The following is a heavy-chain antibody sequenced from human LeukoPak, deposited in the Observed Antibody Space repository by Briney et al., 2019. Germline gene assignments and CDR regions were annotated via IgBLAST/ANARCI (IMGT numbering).Heavy chain of an antibody. CDR1: GYTFASFG. CDR3: ARDGYRLSGYFYYMDV. CDR2: INTRNGDT. Sequence: ASVKVSCKASGYTFASFGITWVRQAPGQGLEWMGWINTRNGDTNYAQKLQGRVTMTTGTSTSTAYMELRSLRSDDTAVYYCARDGYRLSGYFYYMDVWGKGTTVTVSS. V-gene: IGHV1-18*01. J-gene: IGHJ6*03. D-gene: IGHD2-2*03.